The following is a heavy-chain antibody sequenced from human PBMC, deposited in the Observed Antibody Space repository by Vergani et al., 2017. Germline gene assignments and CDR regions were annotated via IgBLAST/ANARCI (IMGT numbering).Heavy chain of an antibody. CDR2: ISSSSSYI. D-gene: IGHD6-19*01. V-gene: IGHV3-21*01. J-gene: IGHJ4*02. CDR3: ASDSGWYRGVDY. Sequence: EVQLVESGGGLVQPGGSLRLSCAASGFTFSSYWMSWVRQAPGKGLEWVSSISSSSSYIYYADSVKGRFTISRDNAKNSLYLQMNSLRAEDTAVYYCASDSGWYRGVDYWGQGTLVTVSS. CDR1: GFTFSSYW.